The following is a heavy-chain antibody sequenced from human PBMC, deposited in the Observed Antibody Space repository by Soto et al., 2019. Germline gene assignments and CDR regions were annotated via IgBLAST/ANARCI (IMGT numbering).Heavy chain of an antibody. J-gene: IGHJ4*02. V-gene: IGHV4-31*03. Sequence: SETLSLTCTVSCDSLSSGGHYWSWIRQHPGKGLEWIGHIYDSVNTYYSPSLRSRVTISADMSKNQFSLNLRSVTAADTAVYYCARVDHRGYFAILTDYWGQGTLVTVSS. CDR2: IYDSVNT. CDR1: CDSLSSGGHY. CDR3: ARVDHRGYFAILTDY. D-gene: IGHD3-9*01.